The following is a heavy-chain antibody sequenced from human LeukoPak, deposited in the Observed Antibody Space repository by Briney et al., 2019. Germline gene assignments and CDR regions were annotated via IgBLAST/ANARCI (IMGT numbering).Heavy chain of an antibody. Sequence: ASVKVSCKASGGTFSSYAISWVRQAPGQGLEWMGGIIPIFGTANYAQKFQGRVTITADESTSTAYMELSSLRSEDTAVYYCARAPSQTNYYDSSDYYHYYYGMDVWGQGTTVTVSS. D-gene: IGHD3-22*01. CDR1: GGTFSSYA. V-gene: IGHV1-69*01. J-gene: IGHJ6*02. CDR2: IIPIFGTA. CDR3: ARAPSQTNYYDSSDYYHYYYGMDV.